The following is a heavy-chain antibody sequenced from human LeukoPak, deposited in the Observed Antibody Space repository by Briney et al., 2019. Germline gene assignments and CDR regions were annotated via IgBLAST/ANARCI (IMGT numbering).Heavy chain of an antibody. CDR3: ARDRDDSSGYWPFDP. CDR2: ISSSSSYI. J-gene: IGHJ5*02. CDR1: GFTFSSYS. V-gene: IGHV3-21*01. D-gene: IGHD3-22*01. Sequence: PGGSLRLSCAASGFTFSSYSMNWVRQAPGKGLEWVSSISSSSSYIYYADSVKGRFTISRDNAKNSLYLQMNSLRAEDMAGYYCARDRDDSSGYWPFDPWGQGTLVTVSS.